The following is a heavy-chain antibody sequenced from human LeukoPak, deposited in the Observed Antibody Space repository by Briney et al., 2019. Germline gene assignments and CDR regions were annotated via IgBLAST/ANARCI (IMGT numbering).Heavy chain of an antibody. CDR1: GFTFSSYA. V-gene: IGHV3-23*01. CDR3: AKDGQWLVRGWFDP. J-gene: IGHJ5*02. CDR2: ISGSGGST. Sequence: GGSLRLPCAASGFTFSSYAMSWVRQAPGKGLEWVSAISGSGGSTYYADSVKGRFTISRDNSKNTLYLQMNSLRAEDTAVYYCAKDGQWLVRGWFDPWGQGTLVTVSS. D-gene: IGHD6-19*01.